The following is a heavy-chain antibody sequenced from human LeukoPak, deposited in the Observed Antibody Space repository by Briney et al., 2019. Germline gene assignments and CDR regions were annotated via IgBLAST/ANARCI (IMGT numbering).Heavy chain of an antibody. CDR3: ARGPYSSSFNWFDP. J-gene: IGHJ5*02. V-gene: IGHV1-69*05. CDR2: IIPIFGTA. Sequence: GASVKVSCKASGGTFSSYAISWVRQAPGQGLDWRGGIIPIFGTANYAQKFQGRVTITTDESTSTAYMELSSLRSEDTAVYYCARGPYSSSFNWFDPWGQGTLVTVSS. CDR1: GGTFSSYA. D-gene: IGHD6-6*01.